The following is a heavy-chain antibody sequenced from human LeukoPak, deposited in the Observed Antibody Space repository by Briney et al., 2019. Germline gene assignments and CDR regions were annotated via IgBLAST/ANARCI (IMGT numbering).Heavy chain of an antibody. CDR1: ENTFTGHY. CDR2: INPNSGGT. CDR3: ARSYGGNSYLNY. Sequence: GASVKVSCKASENTFTGHYVHWVRQAPGQGLEWMGWINPNSGGTNYAQKFQGRVTMTRDTSISTAYMELSRLRSDDTAVYYCARSYGGNSYLNYWGQGTLVTVSS. V-gene: IGHV1-2*02. J-gene: IGHJ4*02. D-gene: IGHD4-23*01.